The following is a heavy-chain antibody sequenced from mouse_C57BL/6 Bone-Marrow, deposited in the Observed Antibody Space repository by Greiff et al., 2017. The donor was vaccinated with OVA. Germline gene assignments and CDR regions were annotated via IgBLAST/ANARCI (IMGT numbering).Heavy chain of an antibody. D-gene: IGHD2-3*01. CDR3: TRDGYYDWYFDV. J-gene: IGHJ1*03. Sequence: QVQLQQPGAELVKPGASVKLSCKASGYTFTSYWMQWVKQRPGQGLEWIGEIDPSDSYTNYNQKFKGKATLTVDTSSSTAYMQLSSLTSEDSAVYCCTRDGYYDWYFDVWGTGTTVTVSS. CDR1: GYTFTSYW. CDR2: IDPSDSYT. V-gene: IGHV1-50*01.